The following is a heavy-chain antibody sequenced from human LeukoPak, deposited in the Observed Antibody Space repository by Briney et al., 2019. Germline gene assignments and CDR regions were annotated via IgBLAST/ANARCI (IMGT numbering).Heavy chain of an antibody. Sequence: ASVKVSCEASGYTFTSYAMHWVRQAPGQRLEWMGWINAGNGNTKYSQKFQGRVTITRDTSASTAYMELSSLRSEDTAVYYCARAPRFGFLEWLLYDYWGQGTLVTVSS. D-gene: IGHD3-3*01. CDR1: GYTFTSYA. J-gene: IGHJ4*02. CDR3: ARAPRFGFLEWLLYDY. CDR2: INAGNGNT. V-gene: IGHV1-3*01.